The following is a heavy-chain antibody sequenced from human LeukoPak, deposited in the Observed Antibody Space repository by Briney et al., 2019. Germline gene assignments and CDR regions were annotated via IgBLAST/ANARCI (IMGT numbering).Heavy chain of an antibody. D-gene: IGHD3-9*01. CDR3: ARATGKDILTGRKLDC. CDR2: MNPNSGNT. Sequence: ASVKVSCKASGYTFTSYDINWVRQATGQGLEWMGWMNPNSGNTGYAQKFQGRATMTRNTSISTAYMELSSLRSEDTAVYYCARATGKDILTGRKLDCWGQGTLVSVSS. V-gene: IGHV1-8*01. J-gene: IGHJ4*02. CDR1: GYTFTSYD.